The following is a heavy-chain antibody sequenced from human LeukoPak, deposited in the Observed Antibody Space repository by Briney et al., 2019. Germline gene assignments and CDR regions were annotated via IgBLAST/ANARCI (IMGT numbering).Heavy chain of an antibody. V-gene: IGHV3-48*01. CDR2: TSSSSSSI. J-gene: IGHJ4*02. CDR3: ARLGRGDGYKYFDY. CDR1: GFTFSNYN. Sequence: GGSLRLSCAASGFTFSNYNMILVRQAPGKGLEWVSYTSSSSSSIHYADPVKGRFTISRDNAKNSLYLQMNSLRAEDTAVYYCARLGRGDGYKYFDYWGQGTLVTVSS. D-gene: IGHD5-24*01.